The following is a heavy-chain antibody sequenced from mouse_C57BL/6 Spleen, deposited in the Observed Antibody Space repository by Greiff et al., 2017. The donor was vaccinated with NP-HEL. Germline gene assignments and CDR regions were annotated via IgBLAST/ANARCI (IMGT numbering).Heavy chain of an antibody. D-gene: IGHD1-1*01. Sequence: QVQLQQPGAELVKPGASVKLSCKASGYTFTSYWMHWVKQRPGQGLEWIGMIHPNSGSTNYNEKFKSKATLTVDKSSSTAYMQLSSLTSEDSAVYYCARSDYYGRVFDYWGQGTTLTVSS. V-gene: IGHV1-64*01. CDR3: ARSDYYGRVFDY. J-gene: IGHJ2*01. CDR2: IHPNSGST. CDR1: GYTFTSYW.